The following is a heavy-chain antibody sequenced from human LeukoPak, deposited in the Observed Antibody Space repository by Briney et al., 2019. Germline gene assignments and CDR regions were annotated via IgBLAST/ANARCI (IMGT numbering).Heavy chain of an antibody. CDR1: GGSISSYY. CDR2: RYYSGST. Sequence: PSETLSVTCSVSGGSISSYYWTSIRQPPGKGLEWIGYRYYSGSTTYNPSLKSRVTISVDTSKSQFSLKLISVTAADTAMYYCARVRGDFETEWGQGTLVTVSS. J-gene: IGHJ1*01. D-gene: IGHD3-16*01. V-gene: IGHV4-59*01. CDR3: ARVRGDFETE.